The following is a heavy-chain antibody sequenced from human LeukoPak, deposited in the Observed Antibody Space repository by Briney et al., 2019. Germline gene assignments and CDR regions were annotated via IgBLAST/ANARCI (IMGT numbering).Heavy chain of an antibody. CDR2: IYTSGST. D-gene: IGHD3-22*01. J-gene: IGHJ4*02. CDR3: ARHDSSVDYFDY. CDR1: GGSISSYY. V-gene: IGHV4-4*09. Sequence: ASETLSLTCTVSGGSISSYYWSWIRQPPGKGLEWIGYIYTSGSTNYNPSLKSRVTISVDTSKNQFSLKLSSVTAEDTAVYYCARHDSSVDYFDYWGQGTLVTVSS.